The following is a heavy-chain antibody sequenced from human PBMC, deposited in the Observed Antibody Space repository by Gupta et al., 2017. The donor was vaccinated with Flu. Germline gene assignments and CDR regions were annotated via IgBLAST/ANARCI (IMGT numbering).Heavy chain of an antibody. CDR2: INPSGGNA. Sequence: QVLLVQSRPEVKPPGASVKLSCMASGFAFTNYYINWVRQATGHRLECMGVINPSGGNASLTQKFQGRVTMTGATSTSTIFLELTSLRSDDTAIYYCARDFLPRRLLEWENTPMAMAYWGQGTLVTVSS. J-gene: IGHJ1*01. D-gene: IGHD5-18*01. CDR1: GFAFTNYY. V-gene: IGHV1-46*01. CDR3: ARDFLPRRLLEWENTPMAMAY.